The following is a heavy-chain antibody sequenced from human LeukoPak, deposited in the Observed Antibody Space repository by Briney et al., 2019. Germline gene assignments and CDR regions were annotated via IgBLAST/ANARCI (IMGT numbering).Heavy chain of an antibody. V-gene: IGHV4-39*01. Sequence: SETLSLTCTVSGGSISSSSYYWGWIRQPPGKGLEWIGSIYYSGSTYYNPSLKSRVTISVDTSKNQFSLKLSSVTAADTAVYYSARNNVEYSSSSPLNWFDPWGQGTLVTVSS. CDR1: GGSISSSSYY. CDR2: IYYSGST. J-gene: IGHJ5*02. CDR3: ARNNVEYSSSSPLNWFDP. D-gene: IGHD6-6*01.